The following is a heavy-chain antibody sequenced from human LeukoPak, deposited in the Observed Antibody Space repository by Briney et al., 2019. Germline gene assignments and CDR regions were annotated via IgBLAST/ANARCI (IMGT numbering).Heavy chain of an antibody. CDR3: ARRRYYYDSSPDAFDI. Sequence: GESLKISCKGSGYSFTSYWIGWVRQMLGKGLEWMGIIYPGDSDTRYSPSFQGQVTISADKSISTAYLQWSSLKASDTAMYYCARRRYYYDSSPDAFDIWGQGTMVTVSS. V-gene: IGHV5-51*01. CDR1: GYSFTSYW. CDR2: IYPGDSDT. D-gene: IGHD3-22*01. J-gene: IGHJ3*02.